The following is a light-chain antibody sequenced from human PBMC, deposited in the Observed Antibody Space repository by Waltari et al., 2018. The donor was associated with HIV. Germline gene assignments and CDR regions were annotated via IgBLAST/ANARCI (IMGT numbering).Light chain of an antibody. CDR3: AAWDDSLNGPV. CDR1: SSNIGSNS. Sequence: QSVLTQSPSASGTPGQRVIISCSGSSSNIGSNSVNWYQQLPGTAPKLLIYSNNERPSGVPDRFSGSKSGTSASLAISGRQSEDEADYHCAAWDDSLNGPVFGGGTKLTV. J-gene: IGLJ2*01. CDR2: SNN. V-gene: IGLV1-44*01.